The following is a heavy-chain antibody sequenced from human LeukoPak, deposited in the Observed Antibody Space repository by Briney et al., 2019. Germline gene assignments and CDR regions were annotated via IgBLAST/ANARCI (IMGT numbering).Heavy chain of an antibody. CDR2: INPISGGT. CDR1: GYTFTDYD. D-gene: IGHD1-26*01. Sequence: ASVKVSCKASGYTFTDYDLRWVRQAPGQGLEWMGWINPISGGTNYAQKFQGSVTMTRDTSITTAYMELSSLRSDDTAVYYCASLGATTIHYYGMDVWGQGTTVTVSS. V-gene: IGHV1-2*02. CDR3: ASLGATTIHYYGMDV. J-gene: IGHJ6*02.